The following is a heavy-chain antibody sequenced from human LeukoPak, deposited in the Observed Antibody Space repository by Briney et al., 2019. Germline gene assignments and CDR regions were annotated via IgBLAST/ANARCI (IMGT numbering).Heavy chain of an antibody. CDR1: GGSISSGDYY. Sequence: SETLSLTCTVSGGSISSGDYYWSWIRQPPGKGLEWIGYIYYSGSTYYNPSLKSRVTISVDTSKDQFSLKLSSVTAADTAVYYCARVDIAAAGTTDYYYMDVWGKGTTVTVSS. V-gene: IGHV4-30-4*08. CDR3: ARVDIAAAGTTDYYYMDV. J-gene: IGHJ6*03. D-gene: IGHD6-13*01. CDR2: IYYSGST.